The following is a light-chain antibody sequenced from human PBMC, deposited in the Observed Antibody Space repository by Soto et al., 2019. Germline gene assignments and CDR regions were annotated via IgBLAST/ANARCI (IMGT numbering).Light chain of an antibody. Sequence: EIVMTQSPATLSVTPGERVSLSCRASQSVTANLAWYQQKPGQAPRLLIYGASTRAIDIPARFSGSGSGTEFTLTISSLQSEDFAVYYCQQYHDWPPYTFVQGTKVDIK. V-gene: IGKV3-15*01. CDR3: QQYHDWPPYT. CDR2: GAS. CDR1: QSVTAN. J-gene: IGKJ2*01.